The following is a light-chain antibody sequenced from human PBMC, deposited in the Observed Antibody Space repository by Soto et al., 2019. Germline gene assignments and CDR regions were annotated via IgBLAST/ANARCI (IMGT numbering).Light chain of an antibody. CDR3: QQSYSTPPS. J-gene: IGKJ2*01. V-gene: IGKV1-39*01. CDR1: QSISSY. Sequence: DIQMTQSPSSLSASVGDRVTITCRASQSISSYLNWYQQKPGKAPKLLIYAASSLQSGVPSRFSGSGSGTDFPLTISSLQPEDFATYYCQQSYSTPPSLGRGTKLEIK. CDR2: AAS.